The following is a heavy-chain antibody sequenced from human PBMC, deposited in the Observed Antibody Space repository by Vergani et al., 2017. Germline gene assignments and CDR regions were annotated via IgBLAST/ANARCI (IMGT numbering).Heavy chain of an antibody. J-gene: IGHJ4*02. Sequence: EVQLVESGGGLVKPGGSLRLSCAASGFTFSSYAMSWVRQAPGKGLEWASAISGSGGSTYYADSVTGRFTISRDNSKNTLYLQINGLRAEDTAVYYCARELQGGRELDYWGQGTLVTVSS. D-gene: IGHD2-15*01. CDR3: ARELQGGRELDY. V-gene: IGHV3-23*04. CDR2: ISGSGGST. CDR1: GFTFSSYA.